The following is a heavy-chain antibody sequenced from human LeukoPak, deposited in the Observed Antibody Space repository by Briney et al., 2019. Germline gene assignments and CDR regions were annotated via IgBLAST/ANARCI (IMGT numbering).Heavy chain of an antibody. J-gene: IGHJ4*02. CDR3: AKEERYFDY. CDR2: FSRSGGRT. D-gene: IGHD1-1*01. V-gene: IGHV3-23*01. CDR1: GFTFSSYT. Sequence: PGGSLRLSCAASGFTFSSYTMTWVRQAPGRGLEWVSSFSRSGGRTYYADSVRGRFTISRDNPKNTLYLQMNSLRAEDTAIYYCAKEERYFDYWGQGTLVTVSS.